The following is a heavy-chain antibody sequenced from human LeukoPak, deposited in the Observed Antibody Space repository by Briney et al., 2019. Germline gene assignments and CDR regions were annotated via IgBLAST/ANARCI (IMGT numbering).Heavy chain of an antibody. V-gene: IGHV3-48*04. J-gene: IGHJ5*02. CDR1: GFTFSSYA. CDR2: ISSSSSTI. CDR3: ARDREGLLWFGELSP. D-gene: IGHD3-10*01. Sequence: GGPLRLSCAASGFTFSSYAMSWVRQAPGKGLEWVSYISSSSSTIYYADSVKGRFTISRDNAKNSLYLQMNSLRAEDTAVYYCARDREGLLWFGELSPWGQGTLVTVSS.